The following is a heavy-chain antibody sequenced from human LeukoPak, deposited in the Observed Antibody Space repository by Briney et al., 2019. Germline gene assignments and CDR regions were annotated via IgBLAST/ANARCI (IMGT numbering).Heavy chain of an antibody. CDR1: GGSFSGYY. CDR3: AGFSIWYYFDY. CDR2: INRSGST. J-gene: IGHJ4*02. V-gene: IGHV4-34*01. Sequence: SETLSLTCAVYGGSFSGYYWSWIREPPGMGLEWIGEINRSGSTNYNPSLKSRVTISVDTSKNQFSLKLSSVTAADTAVYYCAGFSIWYYFDYWGQGTRVTVSS. D-gene: IGHD3-10*01.